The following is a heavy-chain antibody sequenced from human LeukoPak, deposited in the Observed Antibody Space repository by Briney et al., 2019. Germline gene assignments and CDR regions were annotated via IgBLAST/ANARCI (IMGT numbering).Heavy chain of an antibody. Sequence: SETLSLTCAVSGGSISSGGYSWSWIRQPPGKGLEWIGYIYHSGSTYYNPSLKSRVTISVDRSKNQFSLKLSSVTAADTAVYYCAKVSYYDSSDRYFDYWGQGTLVTVSS. V-gene: IGHV4-30-2*01. J-gene: IGHJ4*02. CDR2: IYHSGST. CDR1: GGSISSGGYS. D-gene: IGHD3-22*01. CDR3: AKVSYYDSSDRYFDY.